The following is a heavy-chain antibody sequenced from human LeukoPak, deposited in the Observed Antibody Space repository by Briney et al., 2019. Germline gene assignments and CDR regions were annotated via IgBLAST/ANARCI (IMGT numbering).Heavy chain of an antibody. V-gene: IGHV4-61*02. CDR3: ARDRGDYVSSPYWYFDL. CDR2: IYTRGST. CDR1: GGSISSGRYY. Sequence: SQTLSLTCNVSGGSISSGRYYWSWIRQPAGKGLEWIGRIYTRGSTNYNPSLKSRVTMSVDTSKNQFSLKLSSVTAADTAVYYCARDRGDYVSSPYWYFDLWGRGTLVTVSS. D-gene: IGHD4-17*01. J-gene: IGHJ2*01.